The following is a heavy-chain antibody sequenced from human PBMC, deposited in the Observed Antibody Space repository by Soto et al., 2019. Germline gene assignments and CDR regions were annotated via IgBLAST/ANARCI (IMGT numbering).Heavy chain of an antibody. J-gene: IGHJ6*02. D-gene: IGHD3-22*01. V-gene: IGHV3-30*18. CDR1: GFTFSSYG. CDR3: AKDHITMIVVDERGGMDV. Sequence: QVQLVESGGGVVQPGRSLRLSCAASGFTFSSYGMHWVRQAPGKGLEWVAVISYDGSNKYYADSVKGRFTISRDNSKNTLYLQMNSLRAEDTAVYYWAKDHITMIVVDERGGMDVWGQGTTVTVSS. CDR2: ISYDGSNK.